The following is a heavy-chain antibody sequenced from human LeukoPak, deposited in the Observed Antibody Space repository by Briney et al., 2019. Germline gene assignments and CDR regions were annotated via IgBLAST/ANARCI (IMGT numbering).Heavy chain of an antibody. CDR2: IIPILGTA. Sequence: ASVKVSCKASGYTFTRYYMHWVRQAPGQGLEWMGRIIPILGTANYAQKFQGRVTITADKSTSTAYMELSSLRSEDTAVYYCASSPSRIQLWLNDYYGMDVWGQGTTVTVSS. D-gene: IGHD5-18*01. CDR3: ASSPSRIQLWLNDYYGMDV. V-gene: IGHV1-69*08. CDR1: GYTFTRYY. J-gene: IGHJ6*02.